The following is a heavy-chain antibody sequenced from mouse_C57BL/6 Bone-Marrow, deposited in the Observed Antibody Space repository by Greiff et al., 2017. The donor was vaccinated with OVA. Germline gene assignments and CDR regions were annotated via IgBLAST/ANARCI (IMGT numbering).Heavy chain of an antibody. CDR3: TTDALDGYFLYYYAMDY. CDR2: IDPEDGDT. CDR1: GFNIKDYY. D-gene: IGHD2-3*01. J-gene: IGHJ4*01. Sequence: EVKLVESGAELVRPGASVKLSCTASGFNIKDYYMHWVKQRPEQGLEWIGRIDPEDGDTEYAPKFQGKATMTADTSSNTAYLQLSSLTSEDTAVYYCTTDALDGYFLYYYAMDYWGQGTSVTVSS. V-gene: IGHV14-1*01.